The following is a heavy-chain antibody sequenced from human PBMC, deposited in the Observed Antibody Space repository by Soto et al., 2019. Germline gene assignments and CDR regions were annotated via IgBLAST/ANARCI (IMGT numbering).Heavy chain of an antibody. Sequence: QLQLQESGPGLVKPSETLSLTCTVSGGSISSSSYYWGWIRQPPGKGLEWIGSIYYSGSTYYSPSLNSRIAMSVDTSRNQFSLELSSVTAADPAVYYCTYYYYYYYYMAVWGNGTTVTVSS. CDR1: GGSISSSSYY. CDR2: IYYSGST. CDR3: TYYYYYYYYMAV. V-gene: IGHV4-39*01. J-gene: IGHJ6*03.